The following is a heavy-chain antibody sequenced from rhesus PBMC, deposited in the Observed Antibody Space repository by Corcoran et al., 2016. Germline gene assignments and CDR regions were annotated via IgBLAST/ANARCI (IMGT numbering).Heavy chain of an antibody. CDR2: INGNSGST. J-gene: IGHJ4*01. V-gene: IGHV4-80*01. D-gene: IGHD2-15*01. CDR1: GASIRSYW. CDR3: ARDEGCSSTYCRDY. Sequence: QVQLQESGPGLVKPSETLSPTCAVSGASIRSYWWSWIRQPPGKGLEWSGEINGNSGSTYYNPSLKSRVTISKDASKNQFSLKLSSVTAADTAVYYCARDEGCSSTYCRDYWGQGVLVTVSS.